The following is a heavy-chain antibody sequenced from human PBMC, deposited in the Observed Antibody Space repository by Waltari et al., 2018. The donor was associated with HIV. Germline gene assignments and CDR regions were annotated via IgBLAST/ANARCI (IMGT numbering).Heavy chain of an antibody. V-gene: IGHV3-21*01. D-gene: IGHD5-12*01. CDR1: GFTFSSYI. Sequence: EVQLVESGGGLVKPGGSLRLSCAASGFTFSSYILNWVRQAPGKGLEWVSSIASSSRSYIYYAESVRGRFTISRDNAKNSLYLQMSSLRAEDTAVYYCAREMATVYVDYWGQGTLVTVSP. CDR2: IASSSRSYI. CDR3: AREMATVYVDY. J-gene: IGHJ4*02.